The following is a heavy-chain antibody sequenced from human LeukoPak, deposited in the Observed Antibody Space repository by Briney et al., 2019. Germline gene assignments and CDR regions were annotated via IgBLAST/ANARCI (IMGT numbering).Heavy chain of an antibody. D-gene: IGHD6-19*01. J-gene: IGHJ4*02. V-gene: IGHV3-23*01. CDR1: GFTFSSYA. Sequence: GGSLRLSCAASGFTFSSYAMSWVRQAPGKGLEWVSGISGSGGSTYYADSVKGRFTIFRDNSKNTLYLQMNSLRAEDTAIYYCAKDGYTSGPGYFDYWGQGTLVTVSS. CDR2: ISGSGGST. CDR3: AKDGYTSGPGYFDY.